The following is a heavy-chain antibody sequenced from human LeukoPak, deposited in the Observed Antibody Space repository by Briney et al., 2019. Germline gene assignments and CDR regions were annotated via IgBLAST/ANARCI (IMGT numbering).Heavy chain of an antibody. CDR2: IYYTGST. V-gene: IGHV4-39*01. CDR1: GDSISASNYY. Sequence: SETLSLTCTVSGDSISASNYYWAWIRQPPGKGLEWIGSIYYTGSTYYNPSLQNRVTISVDTSKNQFSLRLFSVTAADSAVYYCARLLYFASGSLDYYLDYWGQGTLITVSS. J-gene: IGHJ4*02. CDR3: ARLLYFASGSLDYYLDY. D-gene: IGHD3-10*01.